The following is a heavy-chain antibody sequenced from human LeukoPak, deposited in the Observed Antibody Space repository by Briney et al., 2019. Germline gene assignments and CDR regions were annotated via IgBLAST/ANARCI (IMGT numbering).Heavy chain of an antibody. CDR3: ARPFGIGITGTMGY. V-gene: IGHV5-51*01. CDR1: GSIFTSYW. J-gene: IGHJ4*02. Sequence: KAGSSPQISCQGSGSIFTSYWIGWVRQVPGKGLEWMGIIYPGDSDTRYRPSFQGQVTISADKSISTAYQQWSSLKASDTAMYYCARPFGIGITGTMGYWGQGALVTVPS. CDR2: IYPGDSDT. D-gene: IGHD1-20*01.